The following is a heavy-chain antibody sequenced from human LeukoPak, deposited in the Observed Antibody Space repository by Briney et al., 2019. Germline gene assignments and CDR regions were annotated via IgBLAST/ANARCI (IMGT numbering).Heavy chain of an antibody. V-gene: IGHV3-64*01. CDR3: ARARDYDILTGYSFYDY. Sequence: GGSLRLSXAASGFTFNNYAMHWVRQAPGKGLEYVSAISSNGGSTYYANSVKGRFTITRDNSKNTLYLQMGSLRADDMAVYYCARARDYDILTGYSFYDYWGQRALVTVSS. CDR2: ISSNGGST. J-gene: IGHJ4*02. CDR1: GFTFNNYA. D-gene: IGHD3-9*01.